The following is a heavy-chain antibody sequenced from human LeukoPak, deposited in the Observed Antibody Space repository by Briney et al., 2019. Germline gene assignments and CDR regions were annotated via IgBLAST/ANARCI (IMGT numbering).Heavy chain of an antibody. D-gene: IGHD6-19*01. CDR2: IYYSGST. CDR1: GGSISSYY. J-gene: IGHJ4*02. Sequence: TPSETLSLTCTVSGGSISSYYWSWIRQPPGKGLEWIGYIYYSGSTNYNPSLKSRVTISVDTSKNQFPLKLSSVTAADTAVYYCARGSDSSGWYFGYWGQGTLVTVSS. V-gene: IGHV4-59*01. CDR3: ARGSDSSGWYFGY.